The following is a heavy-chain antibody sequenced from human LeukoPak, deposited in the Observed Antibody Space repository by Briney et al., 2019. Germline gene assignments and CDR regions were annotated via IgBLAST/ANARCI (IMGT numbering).Heavy chain of an antibody. CDR1: GGSFSGYY. Sequence: SETLSLTCAVYGGSFSGYYWSWIRQPPGKGLEWIGEINHSGSTNYNPSLKSRVTISVDTSKSQFSLKLSSVTAADTAVYYCARGRRGIAAAGRGLYFDYWGQGTLVTVSS. CDR3: ARGRRGIAAAGRGLYFDY. J-gene: IGHJ4*02. CDR2: INHSGST. D-gene: IGHD6-13*01. V-gene: IGHV4-34*01.